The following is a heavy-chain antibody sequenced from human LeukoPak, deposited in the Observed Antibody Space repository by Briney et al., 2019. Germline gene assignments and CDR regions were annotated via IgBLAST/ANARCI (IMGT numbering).Heavy chain of an antibody. D-gene: IGHD3-10*01. Sequence: GGSLRLSCAASGFTVSSNYMSWVRQAPGKGLEWVSVIYSGGSTYYADSVKGRFTISRDNSKNTLYLQMNSLRAEDTAVYYCARHLSGGHFDYWGQGTLVTVSS. CDR1: GFTVSSNY. J-gene: IGHJ4*02. CDR3: ARHLSGGHFDY. CDR2: IYSGGST. V-gene: IGHV3-66*04.